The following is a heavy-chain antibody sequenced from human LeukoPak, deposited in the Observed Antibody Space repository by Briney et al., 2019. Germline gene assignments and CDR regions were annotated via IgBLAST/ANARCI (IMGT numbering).Heavy chain of an antibody. CDR3: ATSSAYYYFDFDY. CDR2: ISWNSGSI. J-gene: IGHJ4*02. Sequence: PGGSLRLSCAASGFTFDDYAMHWVRQAPGKGLEWVSGISWNSGSIGYADSVKGRFTMSRDNAKNSLYLQMNSLRAEDTAVYYCATSSAYYYFDFDYWGQGTLVTVSS. CDR1: GFTFDDYA. V-gene: IGHV3-9*01. D-gene: IGHD3-22*01.